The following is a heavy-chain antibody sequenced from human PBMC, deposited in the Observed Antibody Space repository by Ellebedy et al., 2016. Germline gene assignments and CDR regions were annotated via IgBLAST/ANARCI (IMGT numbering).Heavy chain of an antibody. CDR1: GYNFNNYD. CDR2: MSPKSGKT. J-gene: IGHJ4*02. V-gene: IGHV1-8*01. D-gene: IGHD6-19*01. Sequence: ASVKVSCXASGYNFNNYDINWVRQAPGQGLEWMGWMSPKSGKTGFAQTFQDRFTMTRDTSISTAYMELTSLTSDDTAVYYCARVDWSGWYSPTEIDYWGQGTLVTVSS. CDR3: ARVDWSGWYSPTEIDY.